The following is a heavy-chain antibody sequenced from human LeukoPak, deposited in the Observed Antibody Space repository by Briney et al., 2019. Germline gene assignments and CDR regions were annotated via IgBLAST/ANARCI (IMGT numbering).Heavy chain of an antibody. CDR3: ATGRGWFYGMDV. D-gene: IGHD2-15*01. V-gene: IGHV3-23*01. J-gene: IGHJ6*02. CDR2: LSGSGGST. Sequence: GGSLRLSCAASGFTFNSYAMNWVRQAPGKGLEWVSGLSGSGGSTYYADSVKGRFTISRDNSKNTLYLQMNSLRAEDTAVYYCATGRGWFYGMDVWGQGTTVTVSS. CDR1: GFTFNSYA.